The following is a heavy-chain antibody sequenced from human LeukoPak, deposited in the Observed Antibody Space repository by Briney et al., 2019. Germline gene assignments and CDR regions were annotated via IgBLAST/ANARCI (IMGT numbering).Heavy chain of an antibody. CDR1: GFTFSSHW. J-gene: IGHJ4*02. CDR3: AREIDY. CDR2: ISSDGTNT. V-gene: IGHV3-74*01. Sequence: GGSLRLSCAASGFTFSSHWMHWVRQAPGKGLVWVSRISSDGTNTNYADSVKGRFTISRDNAKNSLYLQMNSLRAEDTAVYYCAREIDYWGQGTLVTASS.